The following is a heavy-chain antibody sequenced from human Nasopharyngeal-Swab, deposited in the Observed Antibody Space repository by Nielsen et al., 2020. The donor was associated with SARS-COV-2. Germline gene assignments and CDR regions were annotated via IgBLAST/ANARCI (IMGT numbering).Heavy chain of an antibody. Sequence: SEILSLTCAVYGGSFSGYYWSWIRQPPGKGLEWIGEINHSGSTNYNPSLKSRVTISVDTSKNQFSLKLSSVTAADTAVYYCARGKGIDYWGQGTLVTASS. J-gene: IGHJ4*02. CDR1: GGSFSGYY. CDR2: INHSGST. CDR3: ARGKGIDY. V-gene: IGHV4-34*01.